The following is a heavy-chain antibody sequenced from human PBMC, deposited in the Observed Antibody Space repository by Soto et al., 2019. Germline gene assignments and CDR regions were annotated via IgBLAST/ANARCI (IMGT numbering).Heavy chain of an antibody. CDR2: KKQDGSEE. D-gene: IGHD5-18*01. Sequence: EVQLVESGGGLVQPGGSLRLSCGASGFSISRYWMSWVRQAPGKGLEWVADKKQDGSEEYYVDSVKGRLTVSRDNAKNSVYLQLTSLRVEDTALYYCARGGFSYGTGIEHWGQGTLVTVSS. CDR3: ARGGFSYGTGIEH. V-gene: IGHV3-7*01. CDR1: GFSISRYW. J-gene: IGHJ4*02.